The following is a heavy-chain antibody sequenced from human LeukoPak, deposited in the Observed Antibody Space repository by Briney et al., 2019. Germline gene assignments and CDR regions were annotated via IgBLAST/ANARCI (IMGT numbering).Heavy chain of an antibody. CDR3: ARSVAGRWFRQPGEGGYFDS. Sequence: GESLKIFCKGFGDSFTSYWNGWVRKRPGKGLGWMGIIYPYDSGTRYSPSFQGQVTISADKSISTASLQWSSLKASDTAMYYCARSVAGRWFRQPGEGGYFDSWGQGTLVTVSS. D-gene: IGHD7-27*01. V-gene: IGHV5-51*03. CDR2: IYPYDSGT. J-gene: IGHJ4*02. CDR1: GDSFTSYW.